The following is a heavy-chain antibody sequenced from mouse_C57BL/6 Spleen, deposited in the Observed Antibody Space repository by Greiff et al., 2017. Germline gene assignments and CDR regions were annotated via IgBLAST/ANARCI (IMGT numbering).Heavy chain of an antibody. CDR3: ARQGDDYLDY. D-gene: IGHD2-3*01. CDR1: GFTFSSYG. CDR2: ISSGGSYT. J-gene: IGHJ2*01. V-gene: IGHV5-6*01. Sequence: EVNLVESGGDLVKPGGSLKLSCAASGFTFSSYGMSWVRQTPDKRLEWVATISSGGSYTYYPDSVMGRFTISRDNAKNTLYLQMSSLKSEDTAMYYCARQGDDYLDYWGQGTTLTVSS.